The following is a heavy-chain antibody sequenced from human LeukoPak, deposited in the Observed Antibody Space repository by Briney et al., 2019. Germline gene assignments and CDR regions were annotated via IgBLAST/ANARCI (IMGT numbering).Heavy chain of an antibody. CDR2: INHSGST. CDR3: ARRPLWFGEFLDY. V-gene: IGHV4-34*01. J-gene: IGHJ4*02. D-gene: IGHD3-10*01. Sequence: SETLSLTCAVYGGSFSGYYWSWIRQPPGKGLEWIGEINHSGSTNYNPSLKSRVTISVDTSKDQFSLKLSSVTAADTAVYYCARRPLWFGEFLDYWGQGTLVTVSS. CDR1: GGSFSGYY.